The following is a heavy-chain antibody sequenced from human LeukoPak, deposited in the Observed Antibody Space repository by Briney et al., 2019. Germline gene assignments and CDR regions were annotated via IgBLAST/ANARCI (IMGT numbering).Heavy chain of an antibody. CDR3: ARRYCSSTSCYMYRYYFDY. J-gene: IGHJ4*02. CDR1: GYTFTSYG. V-gene: IGHV1-18*01. D-gene: IGHD2-2*02. CDR2: ISSYNGNT. Sequence: ASVKVSCTASGYTFTSYGISWVRQAPGQGLELMGWISSYNGNTSYAQKLQVRVSMTTDTSTSTAYMELRSMRSDDTAVYYCARRYCSSTSCYMYRYYFDYWGQGTLVTVSS.